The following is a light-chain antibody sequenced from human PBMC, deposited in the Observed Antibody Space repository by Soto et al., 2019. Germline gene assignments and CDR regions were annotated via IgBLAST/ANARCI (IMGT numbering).Light chain of an antibody. CDR1: QSVRSY. V-gene: IGKV3-11*01. CDR2: DAS. CDR3: QQRSNWPPVT. Sequence: EIVLTQSPATLSLSPGERATLSCRASQSVRSYLAWYQQKPGQAPRLLIYDASNRATGIPARFSGSGSGTDFTLTISSREPEDFAVYYCQQRSNWPPVTFGPGTKVDIK. J-gene: IGKJ3*01.